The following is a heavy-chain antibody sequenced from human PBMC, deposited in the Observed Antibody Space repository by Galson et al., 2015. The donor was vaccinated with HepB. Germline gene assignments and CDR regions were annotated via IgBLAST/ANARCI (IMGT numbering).Heavy chain of an antibody. J-gene: IGHJ2*01. Sequence: SLRLSCAASGFIVSDNYMNWVRQAPGRGLERVSVIFIGGKTYYADSVKGRFTISRDKSKNTLHLQMNSLRPEDTALYYCARDLSSAHYPYWYFDLWGRGTPVTVSS. CDR2: IFIGGKT. CDR1: GFIVSDNY. CDR3: ARDLSSAHYPYWYFDL. D-gene: IGHD3-22*01. V-gene: IGHV3-53*01.